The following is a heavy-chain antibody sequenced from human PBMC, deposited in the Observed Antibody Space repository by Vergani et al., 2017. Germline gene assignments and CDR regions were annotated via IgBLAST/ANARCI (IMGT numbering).Heavy chain of an antibody. Sequence: QVQLVQSGAEVKKPGSSVKVSCKASGGTFSSYAISWVRQAPGQGLEWMGGIIPIFGTANYAQKFQGRVTITADESTSTAYMELSSLRSEDTAVYYCARAASRWSTIVGVVTEGWFDPWGQGTLVTVSS. V-gene: IGHV1-69*01. CDR2: IIPIFGTA. D-gene: IGHD3-3*01. J-gene: IGHJ5*02. CDR3: ARAASRWSTIVGVVTEGWFDP. CDR1: GGTFSSYA.